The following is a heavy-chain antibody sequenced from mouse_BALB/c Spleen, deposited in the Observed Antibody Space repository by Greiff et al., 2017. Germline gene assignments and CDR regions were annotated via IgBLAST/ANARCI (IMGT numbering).Heavy chain of an antibody. D-gene: IGHD1-1*01. Sequence: VQLKESGGGLVKPGGSLKLSCAASGFTFSSYAMSWVRQTPEKRLEWVASISSGGSTYYPDSVKGRFTISRDNARNILYLQMSSLRSEDTAMYYCARGGDYGDSFGYWGQGTTLTVSS. CDR1: GFTFSSYA. V-gene: IGHV5-6-5*01. CDR2: ISSGGST. J-gene: IGHJ2*01. CDR3: ARGGDYGDSFGY.